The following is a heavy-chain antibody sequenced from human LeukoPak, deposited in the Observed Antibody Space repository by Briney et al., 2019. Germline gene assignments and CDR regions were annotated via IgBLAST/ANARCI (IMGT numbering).Heavy chain of an antibody. J-gene: IGHJ4*02. D-gene: IGHD5-18*01. Sequence: SETLSLTCTVSGGSISDYYWSWIRQPPGKGLEWIGCIYYSESTNYNPSLKSRVTISMDTSSNHFSLMLSSVTTADTAVYYCARSGYSYAIDYWGQGTLVTVSS. CDR1: GGSISDYY. V-gene: IGHV4-59*08. CDR2: IYYSEST. CDR3: ARSGYSYAIDY.